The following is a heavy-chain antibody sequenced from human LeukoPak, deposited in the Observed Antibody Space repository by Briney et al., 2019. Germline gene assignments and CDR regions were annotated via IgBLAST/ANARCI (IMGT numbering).Heavy chain of an antibody. V-gene: IGHV3-21*01. CDR2: ISSSSSYI. Sequence: PGGSLRLSCAASGFTFSSYSMNWVRQAPGKGLEWVSSISSSSSYIYYADSVKGRFTISRDNSKNTLYLQMNSLRAEDTAVYYCARDRESSSAGNDAFDIWGQGTMVTVSS. J-gene: IGHJ3*02. D-gene: IGHD6-6*01. CDR1: GFTFSSYS. CDR3: ARDRESSSAGNDAFDI.